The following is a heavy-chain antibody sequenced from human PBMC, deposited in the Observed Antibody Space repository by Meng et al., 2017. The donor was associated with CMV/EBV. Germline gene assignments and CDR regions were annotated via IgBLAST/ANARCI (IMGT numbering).Heavy chain of an antibody. V-gene: IGHV3-48*03. Sequence: GESLKISCAASGFTFSSYEMNWVRQAPGKGLEWISYISSSGSTIYYADSEKGRFTISRDNAKNSLYLQMNSLRAEDTAVYYCARDRLGSSDPDVNYWGQGTLVTVSS. CDR3: ARDRLGSSDPDVNY. CDR1: GFTFSSYE. CDR2: ISSSGSTI. D-gene: IGHD3-16*01. J-gene: IGHJ4*02.